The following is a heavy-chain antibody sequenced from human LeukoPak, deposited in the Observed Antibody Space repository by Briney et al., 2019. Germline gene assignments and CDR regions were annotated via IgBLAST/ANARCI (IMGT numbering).Heavy chain of an antibody. CDR1: GFTFSSYS. V-gene: IGHV3-48*01. Sequence: GWSLRLSCAASGFTFSSYSMNWVRQAPGKGLECVSYISSRSSTIYYADSVKGRFTISRDNAKNSLYLQMNSLRAEDTAVYYCASLYGDYVSLDYWGQGTLVTVSS. CDR2: ISSRSSTI. D-gene: IGHD4-17*01. CDR3: ASLYGDYVSLDY. J-gene: IGHJ4*02.